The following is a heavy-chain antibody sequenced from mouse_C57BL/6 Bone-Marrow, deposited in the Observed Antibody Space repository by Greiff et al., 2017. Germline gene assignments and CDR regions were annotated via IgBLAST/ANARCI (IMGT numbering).Heavy chain of an antibody. CDR1: GYTFTSYW. CDR2: IHPSDSVT. D-gene: IGHD1-1*01. V-gene: IGHV1-74*01. J-gene: IGHJ2*01. Sequence: QVQLQQSGAELVKPGASVKVSCKASGYTFTSYWMHWVKQRPGQGLEWIGRIHPSDSVTKYNQKFKGKATLTVAKSSSTAYMQLGNLTSEDSAVYDCAISTGNYYGSSIFDYWGQGTTLTVSS. CDR3: AISTGNYYGSSIFDY.